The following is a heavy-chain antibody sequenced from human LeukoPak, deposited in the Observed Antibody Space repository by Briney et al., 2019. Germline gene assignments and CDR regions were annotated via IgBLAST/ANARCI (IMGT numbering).Heavy chain of an antibody. Sequence: GASVKVSCKASGYTFKHYYMHWVRQAPGQGLEWMGRINPSDGSTSYAQKFQGRVTMTRDTSTTTVYMDLSSLRSDDTAVYYCASLGTTRDAFDIWGQGTMVTVSS. V-gene: IGHV1-46*02. D-gene: IGHD5-12*01. J-gene: IGHJ3*02. CDR3: ASLGTTRDAFDI. CDR1: GYTFKHYY. CDR2: INPSDGST.